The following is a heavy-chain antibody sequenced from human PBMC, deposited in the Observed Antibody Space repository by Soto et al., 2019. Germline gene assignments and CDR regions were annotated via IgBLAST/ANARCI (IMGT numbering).Heavy chain of an antibody. CDR2: ISDDGSNK. CDR1: GFTFSTSV. D-gene: IGHD2-2*01. Sequence: GGSLTLSCAASGFTFSTSVIPWVCQAPGKGLEGVAVISDDGSNKYYADSVKGRFTISRDNSKNTLYLQMNTLSAEDTAVYYCAKSATPASLLPFFELWGQGNLVT. CDR3: AKSATPASLLPFFEL. V-gene: IGHV3-30*18. J-gene: IGHJ4*02.